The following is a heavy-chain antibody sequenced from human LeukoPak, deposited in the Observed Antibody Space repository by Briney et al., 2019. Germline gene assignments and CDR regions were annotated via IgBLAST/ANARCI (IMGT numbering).Heavy chain of an antibody. V-gene: IGHV4-61*01. D-gene: IGHD2-8*02. CDR2: VRSSGST. Sequence: SETLSLSCTVSRASVSSGTYCWSWIRQPPGEGLEWLGYVRSSGSTNYNPSLKSRVAILIDTPKNQFTLRLSSVTAADTAVYYRARGLLVGATGHHFAYWGQGTLVTVSS. CDR1: RASVSSGTYC. CDR3: ARGLLVGATGHHFAY. J-gene: IGHJ4*02.